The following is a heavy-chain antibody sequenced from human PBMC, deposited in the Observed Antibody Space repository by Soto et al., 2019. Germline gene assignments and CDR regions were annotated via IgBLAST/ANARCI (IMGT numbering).Heavy chain of an antibody. CDR1: GYTFTAYA. V-gene: IGHV1-3*01. J-gene: IGHJ4*02. Sequence: QVQLVQSGAELKKPGASVKVSCKASGYTFTAYAIHWVRQAPGHRPEWMGWINPGNGYSGYSQKFQGGVTITRDTAATMVYMELSSLRSEDTAVYYCAREEGHFGSGTYPLDYWGQGALVTVSS. D-gene: IGHD3-10*01. CDR3: AREEGHFGSGTYPLDY. CDR2: INPGNGYS.